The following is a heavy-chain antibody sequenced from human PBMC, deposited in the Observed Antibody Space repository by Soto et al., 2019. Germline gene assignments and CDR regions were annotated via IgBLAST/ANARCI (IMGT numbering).Heavy chain of an antibody. CDR1: GFTFSSYA. J-gene: IGHJ4*01. V-gene: IGHV3-30-3*01. CDR3: ACAPIILTRFYY. Sequence: GGSLRLSCSASGFTFSSYAMHWDRQAPGKGLEWVAVISYDGSNKYYADSVKGRFTISRDNSKNTLYLQMNSLRAEDRAVYYCACAPIILTRFYYWRHGTLVTVSS. D-gene: IGHD5-12*01. CDR2: ISYDGSNK.